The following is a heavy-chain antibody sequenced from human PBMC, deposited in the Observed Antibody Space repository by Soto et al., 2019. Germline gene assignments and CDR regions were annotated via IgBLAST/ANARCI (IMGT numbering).Heavy chain of an antibody. Sequence: QVQLQESGPGLVKPSGTLSLTCAVSGGSISSSNWWSWVRQPPGKGLEWIGEIYHSGSTNYNPSLKSRVTISVDKSKNQFSLKLSSVTAADTAVYYCATSGWYNWNDGPLKPPDYWGQGTLVTVSS. J-gene: IGHJ4*02. D-gene: IGHD1-20*01. CDR3: ATSGWYNWNDGPLKPPDY. CDR1: GGSISSSNW. V-gene: IGHV4-4*02. CDR2: IYHSGST.